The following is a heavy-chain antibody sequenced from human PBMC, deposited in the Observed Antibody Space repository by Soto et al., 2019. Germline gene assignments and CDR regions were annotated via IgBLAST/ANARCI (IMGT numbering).Heavy chain of an antibody. D-gene: IGHD4-4*01. J-gene: IGHJ4*02. CDR1: GFTFSSYG. Sequence: QVQLVESGGGVVQPGRSLRLSCAASGFTFSSYGMHWVRQAPGKGLEWVAVISYDGSNKDYADSVKGRFTISRDNSKNTLYLQMNSLRAEDTAVYYCAKEDSYSFDYWGQGTLVTVSS. CDR2: ISYDGSNK. CDR3: AKEDSYSFDY. V-gene: IGHV3-30*18.